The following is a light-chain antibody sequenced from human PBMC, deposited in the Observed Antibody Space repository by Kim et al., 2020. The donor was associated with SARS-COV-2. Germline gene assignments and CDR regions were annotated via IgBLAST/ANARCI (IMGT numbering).Light chain of an antibody. CDR3: QAWDSSTKV. CDR2: QDT. J-gene: IGLJ1*01. Sequence: SYELTQPPSVSVSPGQTASITCSGDKLGDKYACWYQQKPGQSPVLVIYQDTKRPSGIPERFSGSNSGNTDTLTISGTQAMDEADYYCQAWDSSTKVFGTGTKVTVL. V-gene: IGLV3-1*01. CDR1: KLGDKY.